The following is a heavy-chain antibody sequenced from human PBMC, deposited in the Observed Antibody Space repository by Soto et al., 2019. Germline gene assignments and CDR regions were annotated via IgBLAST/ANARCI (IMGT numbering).Heavy chain of an antibody. V-gene: IGHV3-33*01. J-gene: IGHJ4*02. CDR2: IWYDGSNK. CDR1: GFTFSSYG. Sequence: GGSLRLSCAASGFTFSSYGMHWVRQAPGKGLEWVAVIWYDGSNKYYADSVKGRFTISRDNSKNTLYLQMNSLRAEDTAVYYCAREGHYYDSSGYYFDYRAQGTLVTVSS. CDR3: AREGHYYDSSGYYFDY. D-gene: IGHD3-22*01.